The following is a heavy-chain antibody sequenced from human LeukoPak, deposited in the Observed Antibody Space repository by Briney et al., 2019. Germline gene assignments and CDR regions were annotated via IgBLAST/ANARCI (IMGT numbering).Heavy chain of an antibody. CDR1: GYTFTSYG. V-gene: IGHV1-18*01. CDR3: ARDYSSTSCPDY. D-gene: IGHD2-2*01. CDR2: ISAYNGNT. J-gene: IGHJ4*02. Sequence: ASVKVSCKASGYTFTSYGISWVRQAPGQGLEWMGWISAYNGNTNYAQKLPGRVTMTTDTSTSTAYMELRSLRSDDTAVYYCARDYSSTSCPDYWDQGTLVTVSS.